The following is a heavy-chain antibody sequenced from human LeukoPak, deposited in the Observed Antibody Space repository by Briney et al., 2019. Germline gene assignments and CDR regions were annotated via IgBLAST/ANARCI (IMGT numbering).Heavy chain of an antibody. J-gene: IGHJ4*02. CDR1: GYTFTSYY. V-gene: IGHV1-46*01. CDR2: INPSGGST. Sequence: GASVTVSCTASGYTFTSYYMHWVRQAPGQGLEWMGIINPSGGSTSYAQKFQGRVTMTRDTSTSTVYMELSSLRSEDTAVYYCARPGSYYIFDYWGQGTLVTVSS. CDR3: ARPGSYYIFDY. D-gene: IGHD1-26*01.